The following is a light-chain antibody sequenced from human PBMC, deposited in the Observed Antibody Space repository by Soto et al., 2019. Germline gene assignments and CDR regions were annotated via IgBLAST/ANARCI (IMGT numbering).Light chain of an antibody. CDR1: QSSSSW. CDR3: QHSDPYSGT. V-gene: IGKV1-5*03. CDR2: RAS. J-gene: IGKJ3*01. Sequence: DVQMTERPSTLSAAVGDRVTITCRASQSSSSWLAGYQQKPGKAPKLIIYRASSLDSGVPPRYSGSGSGAEFTLTRSRRRVVVFDTYYGQHSDPYSGTFGPGTEVDIK.